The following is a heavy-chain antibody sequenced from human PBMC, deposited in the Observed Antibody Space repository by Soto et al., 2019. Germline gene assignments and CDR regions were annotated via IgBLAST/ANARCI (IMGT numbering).Heavy chain of an antibody. J-gene: IGHJ3*02. Sequence: ASVKVSCKASGYTFTSYGISWVRQAPGQGLEWMGIINASGGSTSYAQKFQGRVTMTRDTSTSTVYMELSSLRSEDTAVYYCARGVDIVATILPHAFDIWGQGTMVTVSS. V-gene: IGHV1-46*03. D-gene: IGHD5-12*01. CDR3: ARGVDIVATILPHAFDI. CDR2: INASGGST. CDR1: GYTFTSYG.